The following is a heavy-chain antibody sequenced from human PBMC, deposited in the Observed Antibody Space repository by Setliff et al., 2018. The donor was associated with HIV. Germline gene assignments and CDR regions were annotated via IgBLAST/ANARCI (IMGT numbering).Heavy chain of an antibody. D-gene: IGHD6-19*01. CDR3: ARPGRWLGRIDY. Sequence: ASVKVSCKASGYAFTSQFMHWVRQAPGQGLEWMGIISPSGDRTTYAQRFRGRVTMTSDTSTGTVYMELSSLRSEDTAVYYCARPGRWLGRIDYWGQGTLVTVSS. CDR1: GYAFTSQF. CDR2: ISPSGDRT. J-gene: IGHJ4*02. V-gene: IGHV1-46*01.